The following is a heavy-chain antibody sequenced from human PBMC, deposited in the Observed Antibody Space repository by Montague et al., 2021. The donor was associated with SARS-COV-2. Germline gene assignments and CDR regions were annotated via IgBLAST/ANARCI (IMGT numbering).Heavy chain of an antibody. Sequence: SLRLSCAASGFTFSSYCMHWVRQAPGKGLEWVAVISYDGSNKYYADSVKGRFTISRDNSKNTLYLQMNSLRAEDTAVYYCAKDFMSLMVYAMVYYYYGMDVWGQGTTVTVSS. D-gene: IGHD2-8*01. V-gene: IGHV3-30*18. CDR1: GFTFSSYC. CDR2: ISYDGSNK. J-gene: IGHJ6*02. CDR3: AKDFMSLMVYAMVYYYYGMDV.